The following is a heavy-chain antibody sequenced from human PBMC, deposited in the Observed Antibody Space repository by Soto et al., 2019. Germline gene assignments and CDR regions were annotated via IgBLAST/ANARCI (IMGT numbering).Heavy chain of an antibody. CDR3: AKDLVAAAGTLLYYYYYMDV. CDR1: GFTFSSYS. D-gene: IGHD6-13*01. Sequence: PGGSLRLSCAASGFTFSSYSMNWVRQAPGKGLEWVSYISSSSSTIYYADSVKGRFTISRDNSKNTLYLQMNSLRAEDTAVYYCAKDLVAAAGTLLYYYYYMDVWGKGTTVTVSS. V-gene: IGHV3-48*01. CDR2: ISSSSSTI. J-gene: IGHJ6*03.